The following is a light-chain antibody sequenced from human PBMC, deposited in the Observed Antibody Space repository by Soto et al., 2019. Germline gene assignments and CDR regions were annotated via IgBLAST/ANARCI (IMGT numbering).Light chain of an antibody. Sequence: EIVLTQSPGTLSLSPGERATLSCRASQSVGSTYLAWYQHKPGQAPRLLIYGASTRATGIPDRFCGSGSGTDFTLTISRLEPEDFAVYYCQHYGSSPRTFGQGTKVEIK. J-gene: IGKJ1*01. CDR3: QHYGSSPRT. V-gene: IGKV3-20*01. CDR2: GAS. CDR1: QSVGSTY.